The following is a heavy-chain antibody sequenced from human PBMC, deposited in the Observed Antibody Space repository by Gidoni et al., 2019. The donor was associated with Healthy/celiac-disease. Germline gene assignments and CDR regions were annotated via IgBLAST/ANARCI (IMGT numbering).Heavy chain of an antibody. CDR1: GCPISSGGYY. CDR3: ARDADVVVPAAKLTPPWYFDL. V-gene: IGHV4-31*03. D-gene: IGHD2-2*01. CDR2: IYYSGST. Sequence: QVQLQESGPGLVTPSQTLSTTCTVSGCPISSGGYYWSWIRQHPGKGLEWIGYIYYSGSTYYNPSLKSRVTISVDTSKNQFSLKLSSVTAADTAVYYCARDADVVVPAAKLTPPWYFDLWGRGTLVTVSS. J-gene: IGHJ2*01.